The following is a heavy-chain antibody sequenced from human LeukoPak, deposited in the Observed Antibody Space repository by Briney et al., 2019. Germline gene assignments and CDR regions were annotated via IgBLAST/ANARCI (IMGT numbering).Heavy chain of an antibody. D-gene: IGHD1-14*01. CDR1: GGSFSGYY. V-gene: IGHV4-34*01. CDR3: VRGHEITRGFDY. Sequence: SETLSLTCAVYGGSFSGYYWSWIRQPPGKGLEWIGEINHSGSTNYNPSLKSRVTISVDTSKNQFSLKLSSVTAADTAVYYCVRGHEITRGFDYWGQGTLVTVSS. CDR2: INHSGST. J-gene: IGHJ4*02.